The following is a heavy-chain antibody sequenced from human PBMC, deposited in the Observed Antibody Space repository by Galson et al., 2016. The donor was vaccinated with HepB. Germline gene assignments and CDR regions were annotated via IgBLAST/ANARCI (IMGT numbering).Heavy chain of an antibody. J-gene: IGHJ4*02. CDR3: ARDGLTLNRRYSQGVFDY. D-gene: IGHD5-18*01. CDR1: GFTFRHQA. Sequence: SLRLSCAASGFTFRHQAMHWVRQSPGKGLEWVATIWYDGSEKHYADSVKGRFTISRENSENTVYLQMNSLRVDDTAVYFCARDGLTLNRRYSQGVFDYWGQGTLVIVSS. V-gene: IGHV3-33*01. CDR2: IWYDGSEK.